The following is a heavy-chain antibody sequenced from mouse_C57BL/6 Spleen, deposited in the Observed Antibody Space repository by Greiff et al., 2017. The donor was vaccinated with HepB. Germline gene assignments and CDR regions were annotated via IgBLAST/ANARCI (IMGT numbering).Heavy chain of an antibody. CDR1: GFTFSDYG. CDR2: ISSGSSTI. V-gene: IGHV5-17*01. Sequence: EVMLVESGGGLVKPGGSLKLSCAASGFTFSDYGMHWVRQAPEKGLEWVAYISSGSSTIYYADTVKGRFTISRDNAKNTLFLQMTSLRSEDTAMYYCARDGGYDEDYAMDYWGQGTSVTVSS. D-gene: IGHD2-2*01. J-gene: IGHJ4*01. CDR3: ARDGGYDEDYAMDY.